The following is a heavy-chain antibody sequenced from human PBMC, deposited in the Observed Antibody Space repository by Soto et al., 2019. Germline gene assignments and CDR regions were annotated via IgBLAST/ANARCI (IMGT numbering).Heavy chain of an antibody. CDR2: IGSSGGYI. CDR3: AREKKHQSLGGRFGMDV. Sequence: GSLRLSCAVSGFIFSDFSMNWVRQAPGKGLEWVASIGSSGGYIFYADSVKGRFTISRDNAKKSLDLQINSLRAEDTAVYYCAREKKHQSLGGRFGMDVWGRGTTVTVSS. J-gene: IGHJ6*02. CDR1: GFIFSDFS. D-gene: IGHD2-2*01. V-gene: IGHV3-21*01.